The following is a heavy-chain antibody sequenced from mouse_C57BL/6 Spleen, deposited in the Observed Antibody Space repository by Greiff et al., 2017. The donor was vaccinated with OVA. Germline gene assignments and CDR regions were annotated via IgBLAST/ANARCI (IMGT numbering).Heavy chain of an antibody. CDR2: IDPSDSYT. D-gene: IGHD1-1*01. Sequence: VKLQQPGAELVMPGASVKLSCKASGYTFTSYWMHWVKQRPGQGLEWIGEIDPSDSYTNYNQKFKGKSTLTVDKSSSTAYMQLSSLTSEDSAVYYCARRFYYGSRAMDYWGQGTSVTVSS. CDR3: ARRFYYGSRAMDY. J-gene: IGHJ4*01. CDR1: GYTFTSYW. V-gene: IGHV1-69*01.